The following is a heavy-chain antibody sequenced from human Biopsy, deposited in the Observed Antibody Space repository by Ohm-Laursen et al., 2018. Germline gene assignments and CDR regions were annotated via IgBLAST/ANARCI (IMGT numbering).Heavy chain of an antibody. CDR2: IGGSGGGT. D-gene: IGHD2-15*01. J-gene: IGHJ6*02. CDR3: ARPMSRVVAYGMDV. V-gene: IGHV3-23*01. Sequence: SLRLSCTASGLRFSMYAMSWVRQAPGKGLEWVSAIGGSGGGTYYADSVKGRFTISRDDSKNTVYLQMDSLRVEDRAVYYCARPMSRVVAYGMDVWGQWTTVTVSS. CDR1: GLRFSMYA.